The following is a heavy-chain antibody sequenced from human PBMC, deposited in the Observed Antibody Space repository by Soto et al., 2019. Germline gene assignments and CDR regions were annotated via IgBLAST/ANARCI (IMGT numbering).Heavy chain of an antibody. Sequence: SETLSLTCTVSGDSITSNSYFWAWIRQPPGKGLEWIGSIYYSGSTNYNPSLKSRVTISVDTSKNQFSLNLSSVTAADTAVYYCARQRRDFDYWGQGSLVTVSS. V-gene: IGHV4-39*07. CDR1: GDSITSNSYF. CDR3: ARQRRDFDY. J-gene: IGHJ4*02. CDR2: IYYSGST. D-gene: IGHD6-25*01.